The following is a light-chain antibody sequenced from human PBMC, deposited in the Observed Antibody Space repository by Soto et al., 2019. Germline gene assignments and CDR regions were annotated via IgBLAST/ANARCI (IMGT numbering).Light chain of an antibody. J-gene: IGLJ1*01. V-gene: IGLV2-11*01. CDR3: SSYTSSSTLNV. CDR2: DIT. Sequence: QSVLTQPRSVSGSPGQSVTISCTGTSSDVGRFEYVSWYQQHPGEAPKVVVYDITKRPSGVPDRFSGSKSGNTASLTISGLQAEDEADYYCSSYTSSSTLNVFGTGTKVTVL. CDR1: SSDVGRFEY.